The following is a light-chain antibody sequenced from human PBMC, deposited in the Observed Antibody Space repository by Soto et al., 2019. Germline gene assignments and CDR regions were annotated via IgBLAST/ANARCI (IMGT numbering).Light chain of an antibody. V-gene: IGKV3-20*01. CDR1: QSVSSTY. CDR2: GAS. Sequence: EIVLTQSPGTLSLSPGERATLSCRASQSVSSTYLAWFQQKPGQAPRLLISGASSRATGIPERFSGSGSGTDFTLTISRLEPEDFAVYYCQQYGRSLYTFGQGTKLEIK. CDR3: QQYGRSLYT. J-gene: IGKJ2*01.